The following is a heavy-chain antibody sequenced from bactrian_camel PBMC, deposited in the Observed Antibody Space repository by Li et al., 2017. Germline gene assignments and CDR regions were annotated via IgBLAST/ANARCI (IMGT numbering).Heavy chain of an antibody. J-gene: IGHJ6*01. V-gene: IGHV3-2*01. CDR3: AAGLTVGYCDLERGYFGY. CDR2: IYSDGSNT. CDR1: GFTFSASY. D-gene: IGHD4*01. Sequence: VQLVESGGGLVQPGGSLRLSCAASGFTFSASYMNWVRQAPGKGLEWVSSIYSDGSNTYYADSVKGRFTISRDNAKNTVYLQMNSLKSEDTAMYYCAAGLTVGYCDLERGYFGYSGQGTQVTVS.